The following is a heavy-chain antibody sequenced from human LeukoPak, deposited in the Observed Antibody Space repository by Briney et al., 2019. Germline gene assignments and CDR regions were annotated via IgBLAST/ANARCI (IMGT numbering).Heavy chain of an antibody. V-gene: IGHV3-74*01. Sequence: GGSLRLSCVGSGFTFNNYWMLWVRQAPGKGLVWVSRINTDGTTTSYADSVKGRFTFSRDNAKNTLSLQMNSLRAEDTAVYYCARDRSISAAGDTYWGQGTLVTVSS. CDR3: ARDRSISAAGDTY. CDR1: GFTFNNYW. D-gene: IGHD6-13*01. CDR2: INTDGTTT. J-gene: IGHJ4*02.